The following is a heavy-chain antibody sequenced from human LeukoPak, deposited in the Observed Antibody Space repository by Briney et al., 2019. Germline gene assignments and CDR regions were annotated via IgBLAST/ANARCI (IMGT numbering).Heavy chain of an antibody. Sequence: GGCLRLSCAASGFTFSSYEMNWVRQAPGKGLEWVSYISGSGTTIYYADSVKGRFTISRETAKNSLYLQMNSLRAEDTAVYYCARKGGLDYWGQGTLVTVSS. J-gene: IGHJ4*02. V-gene: IGHV3-48*03. D-gene: IGHD2-15*01. CDR2: ISGSGTTI. CDR3: ARKGGLDY. CDR1: GFTFSSYE.